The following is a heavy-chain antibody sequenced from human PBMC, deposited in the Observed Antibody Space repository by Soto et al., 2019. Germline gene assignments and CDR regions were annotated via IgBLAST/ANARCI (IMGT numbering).Heavy chain of an antibody. J-gene: IGHJ6*03. Sequence: QVQLVQSGAEVKKPGASVKVSCKASGYTFTSFDIHWVRQAPGQGLEWMGWMNPNSGNTDYAQKFQCRVTMTRNTSIITASMELSSLRSEDPAVYYCARAPFTMFTYLDVWGKGTTVSVSS. CDR1: GYTFTSFD. CDR2: MNPNSGNT. CDR3: ARAPFTMFTYLDV. D-gene: IGHD3-10*02. V-gene: IGHV1-8*01.